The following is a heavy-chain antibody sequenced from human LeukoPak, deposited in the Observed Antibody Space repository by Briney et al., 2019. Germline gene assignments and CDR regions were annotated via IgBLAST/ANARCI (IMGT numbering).Heavy chain of an antibody. Sequence: SETLSLTCTVSGGSISSYYWSWIRQPAGKGLEWIGRIYTSGSTNYNPSLKSRVTMSVDTSKNQFSLKLSSVTAADTAVYYCAREPLHYYGSGSYYTYYYYGMDVWGQGTTVTVSS. CDR1: GGSISSYY. CDR3: AREPLHYYGSGSYYTYYYYGMDV. J-gene: IGHJ6*02. V-gene: IGHV4-4*07. CDR2: IYTSGST. D-gene: IGHD3-10*01.